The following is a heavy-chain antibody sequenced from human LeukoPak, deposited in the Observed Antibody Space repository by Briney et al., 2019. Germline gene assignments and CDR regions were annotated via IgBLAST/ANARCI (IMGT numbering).Heavy chain of an antibody. CDR2: IYTSGST. Sequence: SETLSLTCTVSGGSISSYYWSWIRQPAGKGLEWIGRIYTSGSTKYNPSLKSRVPMAGAKSKNQFSLKLSPATAADPGVYYCCRDRLHQPLVFIVPAAIFSYYYMDVWGKGTTVTVSS. CDR3: CRDRLHQPLVFIVPAAIFSYYYMDV. J-gene: IGHJ6*03. D-gene: IGHD2-2*01. CDR1: GGSISSYY. V-gene: IGHV4-4*07.